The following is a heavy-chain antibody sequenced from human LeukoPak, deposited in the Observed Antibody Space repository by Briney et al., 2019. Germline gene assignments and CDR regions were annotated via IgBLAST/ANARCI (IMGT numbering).Heavy chain of an antibody. D-gene: IGHD2-2*01. CDR2: ISGSGDTA. CDR3: ATDGPSGTSSRGYFDY. V-gene: IGHV3-23*01. Sequence: GGSLRLSCAASGFTVSNYAMGWVRQAPGEGLEWVSVISGSGDTAYYADSVKGLFTISRDNSKNTLYLQMNSLRADDTAVYYCATDGPSGTSSRGYFDYWGQGTLVTVSS. J-gene: IGHJ4*02. CDR1: GFTVSNYA.